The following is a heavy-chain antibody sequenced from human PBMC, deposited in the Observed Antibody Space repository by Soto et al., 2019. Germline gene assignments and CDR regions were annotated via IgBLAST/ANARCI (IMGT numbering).Heavy chain of an antibody. CDR2: ISSSSYI. V-gene: IGHV3-21*01. D-gene: IGHD6-13*01. Sequence: PGGSLRLSCAASGFTFSSYSMNWVRQAPGKGLEWVSSISSSSYIYYADSVKGRFTISRDNAKNSLYLQMNSLRAEDTAVYYCARDPGIAAAGTTASWGQGTLVTVSS. CDR1: GFTFSSYS. CDR3: ARDPGIAAAGTTAS. J-gene: IGHJ5*02.